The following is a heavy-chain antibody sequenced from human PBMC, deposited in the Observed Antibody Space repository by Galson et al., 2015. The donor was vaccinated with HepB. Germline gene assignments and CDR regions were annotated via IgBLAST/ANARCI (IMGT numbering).Heavy chain of an antibody. CDR2: ISAYNGNT. CDR1: GYTFTSYG. D-gene: IGHD4-17*01. CDR3: ARERGPTVTTSCDY. J-gene: IGHJ4*02. V-gene: IGHV1-18*04. Sequence: SVKVSCKASGYTFTSYGISWVRQAPGRGLEWVGWISAYNGNTNYAQKLQGRVTMTTDTSTSTAYMELRSLRSDDTAVYYCARERGPTVTTSCDYWGQGTLVTVSS.